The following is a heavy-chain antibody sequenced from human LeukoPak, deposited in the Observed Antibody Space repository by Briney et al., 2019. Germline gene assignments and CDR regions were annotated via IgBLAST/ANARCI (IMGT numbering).Heavy chain of an antibody. Sequence: GGSLRLSCAASGFTFSSYAMHWVRQAPGKGLEWVAVISYDGSNKYYADSVKGRFTISRDNSKNTLYLQMNSLRAEDKAVYYCAREALPGYCSSTTCAFDYWGQGTLVTVSS. CDR1: GFTFSSYA. D-gene: IGHD2-2*01. CDR3: AREALPGYCSSTTCAFDY. V-gene: IGHV3-30-3*01. CDR2: ISYDGSNK. J-gene: IGHJ4*02.